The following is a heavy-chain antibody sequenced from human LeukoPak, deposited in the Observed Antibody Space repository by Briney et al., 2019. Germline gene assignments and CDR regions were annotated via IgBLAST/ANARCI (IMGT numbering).Heavy chain of an antibody. CDR3: ARVGYYDSSGYYWD. D-gene: IGHD3-22*01. CDR2: IYTSGST. Sequence: SQTLSLTCTVSGGSISSGSYYWSWIRQPAGKGLEWIGRIYTSGSTNYNPSLKSRVTISVDTSKNQFSLKLSSVTAADTAAYYCARVGYYDSSGYYWDWGQGTLVTVSS. CDR1: GGSISSGSYY. J-gene: IGHJ4*02. V-gene: IGHV4-61*02.